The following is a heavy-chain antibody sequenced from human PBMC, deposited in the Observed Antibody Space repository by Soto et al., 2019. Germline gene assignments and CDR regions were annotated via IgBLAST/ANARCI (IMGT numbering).Heavy chain of an antibody. Sequence: PSETLSLTCTVSGGSISSYYWSWIRQPPGKGLEWIGYIYYSGSTNYNPSLKSRVTISVDTSKNQFSLKLSSVTAADTAVYYCARSTGYYNVWWFDPWGQGTLVTVSS. J-gene: IGHJ5*02. CDR2: IYYSGST. CDR1: GGSISSYY. V-gene: IGHV4-59*01. D-gene: IGHD3-9*01. CDR3: ARSTGYYNVWWFDP.